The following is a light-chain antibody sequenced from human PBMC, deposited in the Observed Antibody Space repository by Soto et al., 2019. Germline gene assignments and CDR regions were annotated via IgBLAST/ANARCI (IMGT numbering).Light chain of an antibody. CDR2: GAS. J-gene: IGKJ1*01. CDR3: QQYNNWPRT. CDR1: QTVSSN. Sequence: IVMTQSPATLSVSPGERATLSYRASQTVSSNLAWYQQKPGQAPRLLIYGASNRATGIPARFSGSGSGTEFTLTISSLQSEDFAVYFCQQYNNWPRTFGQGTKVDI. V-gene: IGKV3-15*01.